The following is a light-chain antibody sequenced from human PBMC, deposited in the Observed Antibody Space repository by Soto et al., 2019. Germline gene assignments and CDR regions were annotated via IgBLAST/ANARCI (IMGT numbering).Light chain of an antibody. CDR3: QQYDGDSRG. CDR1: QSISIW. J-gene: IGKJ1*01. Sequence: DIQMTQSPSTLSASVGDRVTITCRASQSISIWLAWYQQKPGKAPKLLVYNAAYLESGVPSRFSGSGSGTEFTLTINSLQSDDFPIYYCQQYDGDSRGFGQRTKLELK. CDR2: NAA. V-gene: IGKV1-5*01.